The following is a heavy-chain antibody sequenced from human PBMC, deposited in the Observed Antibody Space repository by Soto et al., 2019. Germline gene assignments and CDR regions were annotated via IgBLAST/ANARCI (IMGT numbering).Heavy chain of an antibody. CDR2: IIPIFGTA. D-gene: IGHD6-19*01. CDR1: RVAFSKFI. CDR3: AKVRYSSPMGYYYGMDV. V-gene: IGHV1-69*13. Sequence: SVKVSCKASRVAFSKFIVTWVRQAPGLGLEWVGGIIPIFGTANYAQKFQGRVTITADESTSTSYMEVNNLRSEDTAVYHCAKVRYSSPMGYYYGMDVWGQGTTVTVSS. J-gene: IGHJ6*02.